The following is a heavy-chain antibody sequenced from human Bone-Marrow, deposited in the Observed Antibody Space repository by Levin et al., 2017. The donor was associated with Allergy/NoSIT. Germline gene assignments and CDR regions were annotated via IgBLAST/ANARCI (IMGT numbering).Heavy chain of an antibody. Sequence: GGSLRLSCAASGFNFTNAWMSWVRQAPGKGLEWVGRIKSRNDGGTTDYAAPVKGRFIISKDVSKNTLYLQMNSLTTQDTAVYYCSTEGGHCSGGSCYLLPFYYGMDVWGQGTTVTVSS. J-gene: IGHJ6*02. D-gene: IGHD2-15*01. CDR3: STEGGHCSGGSCYLLPFYYGMDV. CDR1: GFNFTNAW. CDR2: IKSRNDGGTT. V-gene: IGHV3-15*01.